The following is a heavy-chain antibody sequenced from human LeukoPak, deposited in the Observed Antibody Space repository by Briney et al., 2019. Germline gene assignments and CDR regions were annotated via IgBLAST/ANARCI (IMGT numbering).Heavy chain of an antibody. V-gene: IGHV4-59*02. CDR2: GHHSERS. Sequence: SEALSLTCSVSGDSVSSTYWSWVRQPPGKGLEWIASGHHSERSNYNPSLKSRVTISVDTSKNQFSLKLSSVTAADTAVYYCARESEGTHHDSTAAFHYRGQGTLVTVSS. CDR3: ARESEGTHHDSTAAFHY. J-gene: IGHJ4*02. CDR1: GDSVSSTY. D-gene: IGHD1-7*01.